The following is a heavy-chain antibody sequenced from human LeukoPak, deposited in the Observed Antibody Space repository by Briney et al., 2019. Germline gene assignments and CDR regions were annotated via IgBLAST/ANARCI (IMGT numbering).Heavy chain of an antibody. V-gene: IGHV1-8*03. D-gene: IGHD2-2*02. CDR2: MNLNSGNT. CDR1: GYTFTSYD. Sequence: ASVKVSCKASGYTFTSYDINWVRQATGQGLEWMGWMNLNSGNTGYAQKFQGRVTITRNTSISTAYMELSSLRSEDTAVYYCARVCSSTSCYNDAFDIWGQGTMVTVSS. J-gene: IGHJ3*02. CDR3: ARVCSSTSCYNDAFDI.